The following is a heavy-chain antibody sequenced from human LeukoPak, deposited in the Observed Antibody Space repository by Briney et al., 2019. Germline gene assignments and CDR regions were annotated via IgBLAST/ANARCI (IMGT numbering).Heavy chain of an antibody. Sequence: SETLSLTCAVYGGSFSGYYWSWIRQPPGKGLEWIGEINHSGSTNYNPSLKSRVTISVDTSKNQFSLNLSSVTAADTAVYYCARGRHYGSGSYPFDYWGQGTLVTVSS. D-gene: IGHD3-10*01. CDR2: INHSGST. V-gene: IGHV4-34*01. CDR1: GGSFSGYY. CDR3: ARGRHYGSGSYPFDY. J-gene: IGHJ4*02.